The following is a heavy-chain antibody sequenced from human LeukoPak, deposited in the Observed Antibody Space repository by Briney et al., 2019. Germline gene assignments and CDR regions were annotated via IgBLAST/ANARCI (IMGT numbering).Heavy chain of an antibody. CDR1: GFSFKTYE. D-gene: IGHD6-19*01. V-gene: IGHV3-48*03. CDR2: ISVGGSDE. J-gene: IGHJ5*02. Sequence: GGALRLSCVASGFSFKTYEMNWVRQAPGKGLEWISYISVGGSDEDYADSVKGRFSISRDNAKNSLFLQMNSLRVEDTAVYYCARDVGFNNGWPAWGQGTLVTVSS. CDR3: ARDVGFNNGWPA.